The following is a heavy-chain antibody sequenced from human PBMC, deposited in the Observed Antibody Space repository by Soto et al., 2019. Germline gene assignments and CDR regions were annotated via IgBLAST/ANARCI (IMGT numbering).Heavy chain of an antibody. CDR3: ARESPFWSGYYTRGENWFDP. CDR2: IYYSGST. CDR1: GGSISSGDYY. V-gene: IGHV4-30-4*01. J-gene: IGHJ5*02. D-gene: IGHD3-3*01. Sequence: PSETLSLTCTVSGGSISSGDYYWSWIRQPPGKGLEWIGYIYYSGSTYYNPSLKSRVTISVDTSKNQFSLKLSSVTAADTAVYYCARESPFWSGYYTRGENWFDPSGQGTLVTVSS.